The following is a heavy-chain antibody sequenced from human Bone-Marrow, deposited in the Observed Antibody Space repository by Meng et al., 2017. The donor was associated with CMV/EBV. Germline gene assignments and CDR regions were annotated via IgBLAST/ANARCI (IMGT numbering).Heavy chain of an antibody. V-gene: IGHV4-30-4*01. CDR1: ISSGDYY. Sequence: ISSGDYYWRWIRQPPGKCLEWIGYIYYSVSTYYNPSLKSRVTISVDTSKNQFSLKLSSVTAADTAVYYCARRVTDYDSSGYLYYFDYWGQGTLVTVSS. D-gene: IGHD3-22*01. CDR3: ARRVTDYDSSGYLYYFDY. CDR2: IYYSVST. J-gene: IGHJ4*02.